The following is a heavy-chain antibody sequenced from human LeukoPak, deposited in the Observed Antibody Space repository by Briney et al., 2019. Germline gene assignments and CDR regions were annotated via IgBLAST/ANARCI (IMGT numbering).Heavy chain of an antibody. CDR3: AREAGIAARSPYYYYGMDV. J-gene: IGHJ6*02. D-gene: IGHD6-6*01. V-gene: IGHV6-1*01. CDR2: TYYRSKWYN. Sequence: SQTLSLTCAISGDSVSSNSAAWNWIRQSPSRGLEWLGRTYYRSKWYNDYAVSVISRITINPDTSKNQFSLQLNSVTPEDTAVYYCAREAGIAARSPYYYYGMDVWGQGTTVTVSS. CDR1: GDSVSSNSAA.